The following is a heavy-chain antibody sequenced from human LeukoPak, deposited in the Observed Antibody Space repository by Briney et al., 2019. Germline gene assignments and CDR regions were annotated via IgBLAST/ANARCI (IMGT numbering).Heavy chain of an antibody. Sequence: GRSLRLSCAASGFTFSSYAMHWVRQAPGKGLEWVAVISYDGSNKYYADSVKGRLTISRDNSKNTLYLQMNSLRAEDTAVYYCARTYYYGSGSYYKGYFDYWGQGTLVTVSS. V-gene: IGHV3-30-3*01. CDR2: ISYDGSNK. CDR1: GFTFSSYA. J-gene: IGHJ4*02. D-gene: IGHD3-10*01. CDR3: ARTYYYGSGSYYKGYFDY.